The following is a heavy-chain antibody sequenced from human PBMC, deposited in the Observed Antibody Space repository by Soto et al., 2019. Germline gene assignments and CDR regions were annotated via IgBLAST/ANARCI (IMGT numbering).Heavy chain of an antibody. D-gene: IGHD2-2*01. CDR2: INPNSGGT. Sequence: ASVKVSCKASGYTFTGYYMHWVRQAPGQGLEWMGWINPNSGGTNYAQKFQGWVTMTRDTSISTAYMELSRLRSDDTAVYYCARAVTPNCSSTSCYGGYYYYGMDVWGQGTTVTLSS. V-gene: IGHV1-2*04. J-gene: IGHJ6*02. CDR1: GYTFTGYY. CDR3: ARAVTPNCSSTSCYGGYYYYGMDV.